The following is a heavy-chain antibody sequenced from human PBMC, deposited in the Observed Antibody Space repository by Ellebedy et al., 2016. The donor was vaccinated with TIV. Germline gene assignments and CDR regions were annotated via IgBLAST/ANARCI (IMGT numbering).Heavy chain of an antibody. J-gene: IGHJ4*02. CDR3: ARALGGGDCY. D-gene: IGHD2-21*02. Sequence: GESLKISXAASGFTFSNHWMSWVRQVPGKGLEWVANIKQDGSEKYYVDSVKGRFTISRDNAKNSLYLQMNSLRAEDTAVYYCARALGGGDCYWGQGTLVTVSS. CDR1: GFTFSNHW. V-gene: IGHV3-7*01. CDR2: IKQDGSEK.